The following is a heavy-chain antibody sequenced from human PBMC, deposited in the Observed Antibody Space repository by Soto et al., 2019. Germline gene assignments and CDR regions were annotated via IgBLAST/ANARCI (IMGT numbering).Heavy chain of an antibody. J-gene: IGHJ6*03. D-gene: IGHD2-2*01. CDR3: ARDQGVVVPAAINYYYYYMDV. CDR1: GFTFSSYS. Sequence: PGVSLRLSCAASGFTFSSYSMNWVRQAPGKGLEWVSSISSSSSYIYYADSVKGRFTISRDNAKNSLYLQMNSLRAEDTAVHYCARDQGVVVPAAINYYYYYMDVWGKGTTVTVSS. CDR2: ISSSSSYI. V-gene: IGHV3-21*01.